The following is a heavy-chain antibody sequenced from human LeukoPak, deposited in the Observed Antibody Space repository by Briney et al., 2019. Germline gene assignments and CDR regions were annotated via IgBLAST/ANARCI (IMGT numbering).Heavy chain of an antibody. V-gene: IGHV5-51*01. CDR1: GYSFTSYW. CDR3: ARREYVVEMATTDAFDI. J-gene: IGHJ3*02. D-gene: IGHD5-24*01. CDR2: IYPGDSDT. Sequence: GPSLRTSCKGSGYSFTSYWIGWVRQMPGKGLEWMGIIYPGDSDTRYSPFLQGQVTISADKSISAAYLQWSSLKASDTAMYYCARREYVVEMATTDAFDIWGQGTMVTVSS.